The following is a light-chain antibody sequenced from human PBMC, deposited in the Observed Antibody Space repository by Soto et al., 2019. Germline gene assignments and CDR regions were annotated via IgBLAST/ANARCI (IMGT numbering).Light chain of an antibody. V-gene: IGLV2-14*03. CDR1: SSDVGDYNY. J-gene: IGLJ1*01. CDR2: DVY. CDR3: SSYRTSNTYV. Sequence: QSALTQPASVSGSPGQSVTISCIGTSSDVGDYNYVSWYQHHPGKAPKVMIYDVYYRPSGVSNRLSGSKSGNTASLTISGLQAEDEADYYCSSYRTSNTYVFGTGTKVTVL.